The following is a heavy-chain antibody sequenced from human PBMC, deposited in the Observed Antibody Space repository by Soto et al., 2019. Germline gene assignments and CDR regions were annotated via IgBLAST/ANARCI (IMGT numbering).Heavy chain of an antibody. CDR2: SRREANSYAT. Sequence: NLSGSDKHWVFEASGKVLEGGVRSRREANSYATAYAASVKGRCTIARDDSKNTAYLQMNSLKAEDTAVYYCTRPPMVRGVDYYGMDGWGQGDTVTVSS. J-gene: IGHJ6*02. CDR1: NLSGSD. D-gene: IGHD3-10*01. V-gene: IGHV3-73*01. CDR3: TRPPMVRGVDYYGMDG.